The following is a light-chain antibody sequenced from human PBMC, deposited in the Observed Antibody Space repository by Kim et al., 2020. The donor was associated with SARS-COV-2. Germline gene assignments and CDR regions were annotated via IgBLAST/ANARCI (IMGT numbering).Light chain of an antibody. CDR3: FLSYSDTRV. J-gene: IGLJ3*02. V-gene: IGLV7-46*01. Sequence: QAVVTQESSLTVSPGGTVTLTCGSSTGPVTSGHYPYWIQQKPGQAPKTLMYETSNKNSWTPARFSGSLLGGKAALTLSGALPEDEAEYYCFLSYSDTRVFGGGTQLTVL. CDR2: ETS. CDR1: TGPVTSGHY.